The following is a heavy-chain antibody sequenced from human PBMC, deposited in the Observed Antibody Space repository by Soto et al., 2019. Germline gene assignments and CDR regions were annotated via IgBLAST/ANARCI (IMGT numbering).Heavy chain of an antibody. V-gene: IGHV3-48*03. Sequence: GGSLRLSCAASGFTFSSYEMNWVRQAPGKGLEWVSYISSSGSTIDYADSVKGRFTISRDNAKNSLYLQMNSLRAEDTAVYYCARDSPSYGFYYFDYWGQGTLVTVSS. CDR3: ARDSPSYGFYYFDY. D-gene: IGHD5-18*01. J-gene: IGHJ4*02. CDR1: GFTFSSYE. CDR2: ISSSGSTI.